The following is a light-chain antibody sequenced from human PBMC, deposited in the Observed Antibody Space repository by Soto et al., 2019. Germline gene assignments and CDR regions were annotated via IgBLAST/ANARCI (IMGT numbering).Light chain of an antibody. Sequence: DTQMTQSPSSLYASVGDRVTITCRASQGIYNYLALYQQKPGKVPKILIYAASSLVSGVPSRFSGSGSGTDCTLTIISLQPEDVATYYCQNCNSAPDTFGPGTTVHIK. V-gene: IGKV1-27*01. J-gene: IGKJ3*01. CDR1: QGIYNY. CDR3: QNCNSAPDT. CDR2: AAS.